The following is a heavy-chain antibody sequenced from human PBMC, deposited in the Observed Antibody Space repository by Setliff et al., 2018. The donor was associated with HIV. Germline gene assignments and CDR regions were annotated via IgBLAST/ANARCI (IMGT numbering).Heavy chain of an antibody. CDR3: ASLNYYDSSGYYPH. J-gene: IGHJ4*02. CDR1: GYSISSGYY. CDR2: ISHTGST. D-gene: IGHD3-22*01. V-gene: IGHV4-38-2*01. Sequence: PSETLSLTCAVSGYSISSGYYWGWIRQPPGKGLEWIGSISHTGSTYYNPSLKSRVTISVDTSKNQFSLKLSSVTAADTAVYYCASLNYYDSSGYYPHWGQGTLVTVSS.